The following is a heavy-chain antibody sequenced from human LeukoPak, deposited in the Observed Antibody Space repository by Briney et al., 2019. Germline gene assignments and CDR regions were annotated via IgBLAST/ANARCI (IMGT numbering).Heavy chain of an antibody. D-gene: IGHD1-26*01. CDR2: TSYSGST. V-gene: IGHV4-59*08. Sequence: PSETLSLTCTIPVGSISNSYWSWVRQPPGKGLEWIGYTSYSGSTNYNPSLKSRVTMSVDTSTDQFSLRLISVTAADTAVYYCARTVSGDYYGMDVWGQGTTVTVSS. CDR3: ARTVSGDYYGMDV. CDR1: VGSISNSY. J-gene: IGHJ6*02.